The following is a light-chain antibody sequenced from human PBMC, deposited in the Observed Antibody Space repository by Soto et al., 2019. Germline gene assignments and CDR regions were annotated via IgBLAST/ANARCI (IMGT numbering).Light chain of an antibody. CDR3: SSYTGSTTLHYV. V-gene: IGLV2-14*01. Sequence: QSALTQPASVSGSPGQSITISCTGTSSDVGGYNYVSWYQQHPGQAPKLLIYDVSNRPSGASNRFSGSKSGNTASLTISGLQAEDEADYYCSSYTGSTTLHYVFGTGTKVTVL. CDR2: DVS. CDR1: SSDVGGYNY. J-gene: IGLJ1*01.